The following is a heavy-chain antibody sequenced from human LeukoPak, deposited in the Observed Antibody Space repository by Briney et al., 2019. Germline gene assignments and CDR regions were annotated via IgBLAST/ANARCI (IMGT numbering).Heavy chain of an antibody. J-gene: IGHJ4*02. CDR1: GFTFSSYG. CDR3: AKDRDPGVVVAATFGY. D-gene: IGHD2-15*01. V-gene: IGHV3-33*06. CDR2: IWYDGSNK. Sequence: GGSLRLSCAASGFTFSSYGMHWVRQAPGKGLEWGAVIWYDGSNKYYADSVKGRFTISRDNSKNTLYLQMNSLRAEDTAVYYCAKDRDPGVVVAATFGYWGQGTLVTVSS.